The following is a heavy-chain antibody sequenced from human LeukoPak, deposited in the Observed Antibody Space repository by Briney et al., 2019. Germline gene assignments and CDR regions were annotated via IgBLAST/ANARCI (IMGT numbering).Heavy chain of an antibody. CDR2: ISAYNGNT. D-gene: IGHD3-10*01. V-gene: IGHV1-18*01. CDR1: GYTVSSYG. J-gene: IGHJ4*02. Sequence: GASVKVSFKSSGYTVSSYGISWVRQAPGQGLEWMGWISAYNGNTNYRQELQSRVTMTTDASTSTAYMDMRSLRSDDTVIYYCARDSPDGPGTCYNDSPDYWGQGTLVTVSS. CDR3: ARDSPDGPGTCYNDSPDY.